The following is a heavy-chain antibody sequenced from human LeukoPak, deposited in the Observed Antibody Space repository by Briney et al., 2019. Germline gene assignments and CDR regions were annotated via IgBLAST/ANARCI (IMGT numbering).Heavy chain of an antibody. CDR3: AKVGYGDLDQ. J-gene: IGHJ4*02. D-gene: IGHD4-17*01. Sequence: GGFLRLSCAASGFTFSTYFMTWVRQAPGKGLEWVSSISGPGEFTYYAESVKGRCTISRDNPENTAYLQMNRLRVDDTAVYYCAKVGYGDLDQWGQGTLVPVSS. CDR2: ISGPGEFT. CDR1: GFTFSTYF. V-gene: IGHV3-23*01.